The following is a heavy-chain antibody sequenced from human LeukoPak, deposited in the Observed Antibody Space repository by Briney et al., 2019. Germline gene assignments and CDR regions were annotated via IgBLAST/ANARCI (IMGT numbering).Heavy chain of an antibody. CDR3: ARVGYYYDSSGYYWRDYFDY. V-gene: IGHV4-31*03. D-gene: IGHD3-22*01. Sequence: SETLSLTCTVSGGSISSGGYYWSWIRQHPGKGLEWIGYIYYSGSTYYNPSLKSRVTISVDTSKNQFSLKLSSVTAADTAVYYCARVGYYYDSSGYYWRDYFDYWGQGTLVTVSS. J-gene: IGHJ4*02. CDR1: GGSISSGGYY. CDR2: IYYSGST.